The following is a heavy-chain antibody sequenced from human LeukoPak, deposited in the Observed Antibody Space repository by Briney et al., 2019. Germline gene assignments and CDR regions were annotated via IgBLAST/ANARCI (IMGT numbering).Heavy chain of an antibody. D-gene: IGHD3-10*02. CDR2: MNPNSGNT. V-gene: IGHV1-8*01. CDR3: ARVLFGEFYYYYYMDV. CDR1: GYTFTSYD. Sequence: ASVKVSCKASGYTFTSYDINWVQQATGQGLEWMGWMNPNSGNTGYAQKFQGRVTMTRNTSISTAYMELSSLRSEDTAVYYCARVLFGEFYYYYYMDVWGKGTTVTVSS. J-gene: IGHJ6*03.